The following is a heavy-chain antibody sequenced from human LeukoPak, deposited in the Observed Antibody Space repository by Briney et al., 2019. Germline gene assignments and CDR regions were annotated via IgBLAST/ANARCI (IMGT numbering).Heavy chain of an antibody. Sequence: SGRSLRLSCAASGFTFDDYAMHWVRQAPGKGLEWVSGISWNSGSIGYADSVKGRFTISRDNVKNSLYLQMNSLRAEDMALYYCAKSSNYDILTGDFDYWGQGTLVTVSS. V-gene: IGHV3-9*03. CDR1: GFTFDDYA. CDR2: ISWNSGSI. CDR3: AKSSNYDILTGDFDY. D-gene: IGHD3-9*01. J-gene: IGHJ4*02.